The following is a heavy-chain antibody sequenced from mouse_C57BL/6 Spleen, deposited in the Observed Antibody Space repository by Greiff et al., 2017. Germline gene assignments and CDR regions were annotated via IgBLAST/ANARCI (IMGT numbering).Heavy chain of an antibody. J-gene: IGHJ2*01. D-gene: IGHD2-1*01. CDR2: INPNNGGT. V-gene: IGHV1-18*01. CDR1: GYTFTDYN. CDR3: ARGREFYGNPWNYFDY. Sequence: EVQLQQSGPELVKPGASVKIPCKASGYTFTDYNMDWVKQSHGKSLEWIGDINPNNGGTIYNQKFKGKATLTVDKSSSTAYMELRSLTSEDTAVYYCARGREFYGNPWNYFDYWGQGTTLTVSS.